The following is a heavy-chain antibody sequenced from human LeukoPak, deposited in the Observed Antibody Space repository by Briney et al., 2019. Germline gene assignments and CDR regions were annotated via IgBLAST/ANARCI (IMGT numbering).Heavy chain of an antibody. Sequence: HGGSLRLSCVASGFTFSNAWMSWVRQAPGKGLEWVGRIKSKTDGGTTDYAAPVKGRFTISRDDSKNTLYLQMNSLKTEDTAVYYCTTDPDIVVVPAPKGAFDIWGQGTMVTVSS. CDR2: IKSKTDGGTT. D-gene: IGHD2-2*01. CDR1: GFTFSNAW. J-gene: IGHJ3*02. V-gene: IGHV3-15*01. CDR3: TTDPDIVVVPAPKGAFDI.